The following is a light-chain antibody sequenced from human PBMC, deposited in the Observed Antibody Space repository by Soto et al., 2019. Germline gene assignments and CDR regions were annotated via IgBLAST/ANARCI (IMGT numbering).Light chain of an antibody. Sequence: DIQMTQSPSTLSGSVGDRVTTTCRASQTISSWLAWYQQKPGKAPKLLIYKASTLKSGVPSRFSGSGSGTESTLTISSLQPDDFATYYCQHYNSYSEAFGQGTKVDIK. V-gene: IGKV1-5*03. CDR3: QHYNSYSEA. CDR2: KAS. J-gene: IGKJ1*01. CDR1: QTISSW.